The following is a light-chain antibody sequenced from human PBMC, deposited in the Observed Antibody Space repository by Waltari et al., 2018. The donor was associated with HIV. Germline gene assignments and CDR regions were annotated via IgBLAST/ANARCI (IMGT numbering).Light chain of an antibody. CDR1: QSIGVW. Sequence: DIQMTQSPYTLSASVGDTVTITCRASQSIGVWLAWYQQKPGKAPKFLISKASSLESGVPSRFSGSGAATEFTLTISSLQPDDFATYFCQEYTTYLGTFGQGTKGEIK. V-gene: IGKV1-5*03. J-gene: IGKJ1*01. CDR2: KAS. CDR3: QEYTTYLGT.